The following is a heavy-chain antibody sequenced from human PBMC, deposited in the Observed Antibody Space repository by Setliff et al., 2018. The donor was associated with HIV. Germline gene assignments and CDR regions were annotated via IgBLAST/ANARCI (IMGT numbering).Heavy chain of an antibody. D-gene: IGHD3-3*01. J-gene: IGHJ4*01. V-gene: IGHV4-34*01. CDR2: INHSGST. CDR3: ARGRDYTGSWFRPLYLDF. Sequence: PSETLSLTCAVYGGSFSAYHWSWIRQTPGKGLEWLGEINHSGSTAYNLALESRVSMSIDTSKNQFSLKLTSVTAADTAIYYCARGRDYTGSWFRPLYLDFWGHGNLGTVSS. CDR1: GGSFSAYH.